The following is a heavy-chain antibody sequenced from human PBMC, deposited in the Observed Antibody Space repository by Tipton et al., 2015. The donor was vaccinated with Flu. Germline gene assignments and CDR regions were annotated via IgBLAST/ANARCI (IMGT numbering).Heavy chain of an antibody. CDR2: IYYSVST. J-gene: IGHJ5*02. V-gene: IGHV4-59*01. CDR1: GDSNSDYY. CDR3: TRDRRSGCRRHWFDP. Sequence: TLSLTCTVSGDSNSDYYWSWIRQPPGKGLEWIGYIYYSVSTNYNPSLKSRVTISVDTSKNQFSLKLRSVTAADTAVYYCTRDRRSGCRRHWFDPWGQGTLVTVSS. D-gene: IGHD6-19*01.